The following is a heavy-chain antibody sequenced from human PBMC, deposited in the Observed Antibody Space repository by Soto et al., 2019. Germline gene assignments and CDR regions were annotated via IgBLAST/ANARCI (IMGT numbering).Heavy chain of an antibody. CDR2: MNSDGGIT. V-gene: IGHV3-74*01. Sequence: SWGSLSLSCSASGFPFISYWMHWVRPAPGEGLEWVSRMNSDGGITNYADSVKGRFTVSRDNAKNTLYLQMNSLRVEDTAVYYCATAEVDYWGPGTLVTVSS. CDR3: ATAEVDY. J-gene: IGHJ4*02. CDR1: GFPFISYW.